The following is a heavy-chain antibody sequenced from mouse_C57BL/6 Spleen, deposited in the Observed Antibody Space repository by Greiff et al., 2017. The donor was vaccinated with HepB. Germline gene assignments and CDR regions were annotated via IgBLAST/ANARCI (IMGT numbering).Heavy chain of an antibody. D-gene: IGHD1-1*01. CDR1: GYTFTSYW. CDR2: IDPNSGGT. CDR3: APDYYDSSYGYFDV. Sequence: VQLQQPGAELVKPGASVKMSCKASGYTFTSYWMHWVKQRPGRGLEWIGRIDPNSGGTKYNEKFKGKATLTVDKPSSTAYMQLSSLTSEDSAVYYCAPDYYDSSYGYFDVWGTGTTVTVSS. J-gene: IGHJ1*03. V-gene: IGHV1-72*01.